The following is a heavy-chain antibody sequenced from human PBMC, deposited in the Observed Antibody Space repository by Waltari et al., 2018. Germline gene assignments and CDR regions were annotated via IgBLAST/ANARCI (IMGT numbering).Heavy chain of an antibody. D-gene: IGHD3-3*01. CDR1: GFTFGHHT. CDR3: ARKLRNLDY. Sequence: VKLVESGGGLLQPGGFLGPRGGACGFTFGHHTMIWVRQAPGKGLEWVSHITSTGSYIYYADSVKGRFTISRDNDKSSLFLQMNSLGVEDSALYYCARKLRNLDYWGQGTLVTVSS. CDR2: ITSTGSYI. V-gene: IGHV3-48*01. J-gene: IGHJ4*02.